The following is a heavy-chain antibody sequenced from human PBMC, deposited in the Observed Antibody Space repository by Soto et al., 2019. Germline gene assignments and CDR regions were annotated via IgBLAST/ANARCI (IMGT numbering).Heavy chain of an antibody. Sequence: QVQLKESGPGLVKPSHTLSLTCTVSGGCISSGGQYWSWIRQHPGKGLEWIGYIYDSGSTYYNPSLRSRVTISVDTSKKQFSLKLRSVTAADTAVYYCAKDAAEYYFDYWGQGTLVTVSS. CDR2: IYDSGST. D-gene: IGHD6-25*01. CDR3: AKDAAEYYFDY. V-gene: IGHV4-31*03. J-gene: IGHJ4*02. CDR1: GGCISSGGQY.